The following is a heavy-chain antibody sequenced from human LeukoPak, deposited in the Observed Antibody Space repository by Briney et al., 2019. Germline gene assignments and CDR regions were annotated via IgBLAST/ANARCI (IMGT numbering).Heavy chain of an antibody. CDR3: ARDSWTSVGTQGD. CDR1: GYTFTSYY. Sequence: ASVKVSCKASGYTFTSYYMHWVRQAPGQGLEWMGIINPSGGSTSYAQKFQGRVTITTDESTSTAYMELSSLRSEDTAVYYCARDSWTSVGTQGDWGQGTLVTVSS. CDR2: INPSGGST. J-gene: IGHJ4*02. V-gene: IGHV1-46*01. D-gene: IGHD5-12*01.